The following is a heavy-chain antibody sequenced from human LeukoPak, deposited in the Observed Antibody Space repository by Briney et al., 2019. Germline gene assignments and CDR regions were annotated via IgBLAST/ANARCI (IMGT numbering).Heavy chain of an antibody. CDR1: GGTFSSYA. CDR2: IIPIFGTA. J-gene: IGHJ3*02. Sequence: SVKVSCKASGGTFSSYAISRVRQAPGQGLEWMGGIIPIFGTANYAQKFQDRVTITTDESTSTAYMELSRLRSDDTAVYYCARGYYDSSGRGDDALDIWGQGTMVTVSS. CDR3: ARGYYDSSGRGDDALDI. V-gene: IGHV1-69*05. D-gene: IGHD3-22*01.